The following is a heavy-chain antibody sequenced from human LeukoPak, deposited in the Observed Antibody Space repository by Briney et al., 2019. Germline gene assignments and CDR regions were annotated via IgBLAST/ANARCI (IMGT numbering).Heavy chain of an antibody. J-gene: IGHJ4*02. V-gene: IGHV1-2*02. D-gene: IGHD1-26*01. CDR2: INPNSGGT. CDR3: AREGVRRVVRELHY. Sequence: ASVKVSCKASGYTFTGYYMLWVRQAPGQGLEWMGWINPNSGGTNYAQKFQGRVTMTRDTSISTAYMELSRLRSDDTAVYYCAREGVRRVVRELHYWGQGTLVTVSS. CDR1: GYTFTGYY.